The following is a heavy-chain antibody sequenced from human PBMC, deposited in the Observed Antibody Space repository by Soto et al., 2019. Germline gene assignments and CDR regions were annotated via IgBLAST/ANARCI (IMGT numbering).Heavy chain of an antibody. CDR3: ARSTPSTTFDI. Sequence: HLQPQESAPGLVKPSETLSLTCTVSSDTISGGTYYWGWIRQPPGRGLEWIASMSYSGTTFYNPYLKSRVTISVDTSKIQFSLTLSSVTAADTAVYYCARSTPSTTFDIWGQGTMATVSS. CDR2: MSYSGTT. D-gene: IGHD2-2*01. V-gene: IGHV4-39*01. CDR1: SDTISGGTYY. J-gene: IGHJ3*02.